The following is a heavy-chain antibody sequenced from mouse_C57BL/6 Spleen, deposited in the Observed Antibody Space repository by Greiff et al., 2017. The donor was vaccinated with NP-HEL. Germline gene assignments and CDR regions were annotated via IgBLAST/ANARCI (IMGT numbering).Heavy chain of an antibody. Sequence: VKLMESGAELARPGASVKLSCKASGYTFTSYGISWVKQRTGQGLEWIGEIYPRSGNTYYNEKFKGKATLTADKSSSTAYMELRSLTSEDSAVYFCARGGYDGYSYYAMDYWGQGTSVTVSS. V-gene: IGHV1-81*01. J-gene: IGHJ4*01. CDR3: ARGGYDGYSYYAMDY. D-gene: IGHD2-3*01. CDR2: IYPRSGNT. CDR1: GYTFTSYG.